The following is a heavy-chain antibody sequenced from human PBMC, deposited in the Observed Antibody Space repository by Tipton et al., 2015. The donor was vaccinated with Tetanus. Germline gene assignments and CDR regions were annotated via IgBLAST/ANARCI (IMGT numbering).Heavy chain of an antibody. D-gene: IGHD6-6*01. J-gene: IGHJ6*03. CDR3: ARGRYSSSYSPPRYHYYYYIDV. V-gene: IGHV4-59*01. Sequence: WSWIRQPPGKGLEWIGYTHDSGKTNTNPSLQSRVSISVDTSKNQFSLELTSVTAADTAVYYCARGRYSSSYSPPRYHYYYYIDVWGKGATVTVSS. CDR2: THDSGKT.